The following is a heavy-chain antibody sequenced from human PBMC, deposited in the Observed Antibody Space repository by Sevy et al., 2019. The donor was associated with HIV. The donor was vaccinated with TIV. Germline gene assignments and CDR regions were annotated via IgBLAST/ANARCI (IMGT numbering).Heavy chain of an antibody. V-gene: IGHV3-30*14. CDR1: GFTFSSYA. CDR2: ISYDGSNK. CDR3: ARERYNRGYYYYGMDV. D-gene: IGHD1-1*01. Sequence: GGSLRLSCAASGFTFSSYAMHWVRQAPGKGLEWVAVISYDGSNKYYAYSVKGRLTISRDNSKNTLYLQMNGLRAEDTAVYYCARERYNRGYYYYGMDVWGQGTTVTVSS. J-gene: IGHJ6*02.